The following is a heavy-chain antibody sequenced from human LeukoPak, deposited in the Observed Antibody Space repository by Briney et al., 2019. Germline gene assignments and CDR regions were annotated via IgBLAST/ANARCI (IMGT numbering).Heavy chain of an antibody. CDR2: MCVSGGLI. V-gene: IGHV3-21*01. D-gene: IGHD3-16*01. J-gene: IGHJ4*02. CDR1: GFTFSRYS. CDR3: AREFAGSASGAGY. Sequence: GGSLRLSCAASGFTFSRYSMNWVRQSPGKGLEWVSSMCVSGGLIYYADPVKGLFTVSRDNAKNSLYLQMNSLRADDTAVYYCAREFAGSASGAGYWGRGTLVTVSS.